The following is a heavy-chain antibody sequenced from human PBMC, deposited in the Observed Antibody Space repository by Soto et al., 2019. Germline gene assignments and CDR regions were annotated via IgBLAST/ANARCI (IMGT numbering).Heavy chain of an antibody. D-gene: IGHD2-15*01. V-gene: IGHV3-30*18. Sequence: GGSLRLSCAASGFTFSSYGMHWVRQAPGKGLEWVAVISYDGSNKYYADSVKGRFTISRDNSKNTLDLQMNSLRAEDTAVYYCAKDDMVFERAVREPSGIDYWGQGTLVTVSS. J-gene: IGHJ4*02. CDR2: ISYDGSNK. CDR1: GFTFSSYG. CDR3: AKDDMVFERAVREPSGIDY.